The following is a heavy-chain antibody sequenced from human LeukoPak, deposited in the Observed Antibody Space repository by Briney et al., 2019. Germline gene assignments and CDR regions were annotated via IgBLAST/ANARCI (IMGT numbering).Heavy chain of an antibody. CDR3: AELGITMIGGV. CDR2: ISSSGSTI. D-gene: IGHD3-10*02. V-gene: IGHV3-48*03. J-gene: IGHJ6*04. CDR1: GFTFSSYE. Sequence: GGSLRLSCAASGFTFSSYEMNWVRQAPGKGLEWVSYISSSGSTIYHTDSVKGRFTISRDNAKNSLYLQMNSLRAEDTAVYYCAELGITMIGGVWGKGTTVTISS.